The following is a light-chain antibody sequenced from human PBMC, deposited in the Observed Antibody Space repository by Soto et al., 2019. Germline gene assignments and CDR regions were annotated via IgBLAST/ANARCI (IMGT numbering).Light chain of an antibody. CDR2: EVN. CDR3: SSFAGSNTVI. V-gene: IGLV2-8*01. J-gene: IGLJ2*01. Sequence: QPVLTQPPSASGSPGQSVTISCTGSSSDVGAYNYVSWYQQFPGKAPQIMIYEVNKRPSGVPNRFSGSKSGNTASLTVSGLQAEDEADYYCSSFAGSNTVIFGGGTKLTVL. CDR1: SSDVGAYNY.